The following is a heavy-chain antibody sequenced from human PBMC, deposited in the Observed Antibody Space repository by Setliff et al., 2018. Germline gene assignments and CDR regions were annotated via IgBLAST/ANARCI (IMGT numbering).Heavy chain of an antibody. V-gene: IGHV4-38-2*02. J-gene: IGHJ6*03. CDR3: ARDNRARHYMDV. Sequence: LSLTCAVSGYSISSGFSWVWIRQSPGKGLEWIGRILFSGDTHYNPSLNSRVTISADTSKNQFSLNLSSVTAADTAVYYCARDNRARHYMDVWGKGTTVTVSS. CDR2: ILFSGDT. CDR1: GYSISSGFS. D-gene: IGHD3-10*01.